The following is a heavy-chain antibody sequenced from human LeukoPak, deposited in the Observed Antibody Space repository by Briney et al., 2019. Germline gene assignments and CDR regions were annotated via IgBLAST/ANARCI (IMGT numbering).Heavy chain of an antibody. V-gene: IGHV4-39*07. CDR3: ARDRLLRGYFDY. J-gene: IGHJ4*02. CDR2: IYYSGST. Sequence: SETLSLTCTVSGGSISSSSYYWGWIRQPPGKGLEWIGSIYYSGSTYYNPSLKSRVTISVDTSKNQFSLKLSSVTAADTAVYYCARDRLLRGYFDYWGQGTLVTVSS. CDR1: GGSISSSSYY. D-gene: IGHD2-15*01.